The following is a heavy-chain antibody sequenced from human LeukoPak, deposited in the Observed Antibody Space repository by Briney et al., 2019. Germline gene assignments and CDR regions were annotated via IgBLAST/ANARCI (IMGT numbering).Heavy chain of an antibody. CDR1: GFTFSDYY. CDR2: ISSSGTTI. D-gene: IGHD3-10*01. J-gene: IGHJ4*02. Sequence: GGFLRLSCAASGFTFSDYYMSWIRQAPGKGLEWVSYISSSGTTIYYADSVKGRFSISRDNAKNSLCLQMNSLRAEDSAVYYCARRDYYGSGSYLEYWGQGTLVTASS. V-gene: IGHV3-11*01. CDR3: ARRDYYGSGSYLEY.